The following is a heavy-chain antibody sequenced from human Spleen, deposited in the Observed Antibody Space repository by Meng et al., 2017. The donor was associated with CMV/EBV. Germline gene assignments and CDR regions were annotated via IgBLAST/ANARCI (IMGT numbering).Heavy chain of an antibody. V-gene: IGHV1-69*05. CDR2: IIPIFGTA. J-gene: IGHJ6*02. D-gene: IGHD2-2*01. Sequence: SVKVSCKASGGTFSSYAISWVRQAPGQGLEWMGGIIPIFGTANYAQKFQGRVTITTDESTSTAYMELSSLRSEDTAVHYCARAVVPAANYYYYGMDVWGQGTTVTVSS. CDR1: GGTFSSYA. CDR3: ARAVVPAANYYYYGMDV.